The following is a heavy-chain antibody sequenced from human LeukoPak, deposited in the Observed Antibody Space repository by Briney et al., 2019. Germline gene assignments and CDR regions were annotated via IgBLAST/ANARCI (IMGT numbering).Heavy chain of an antibody. CDR1: AFTFSSYG. V-gene: IGHV3-30*02. CDR3: AKDRIAAAGDAFDI. D-gene: IGHD6-13*01. CDR2: IQYDRTNE. J-gene: IGHJ3*02. Sequence: GGSLRLSCAASAFTFSSYGMHWVRQAPGKGLEWVAYIQYDRTNEQYAHSVKGRFRISRDNSNNILYLQMNSLRAEDTAVYYCAKDRIAAAGDAFDIWGQGTMVTVSS.